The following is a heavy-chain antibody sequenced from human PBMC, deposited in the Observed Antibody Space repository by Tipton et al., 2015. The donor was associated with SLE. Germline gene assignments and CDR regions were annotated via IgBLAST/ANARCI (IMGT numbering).Heavy chain of an antibody. CDR2: IYTSGST. D-gene: IGHD3-22*01. V-gene: IGHV4-61*02. J-gene: IGHJ4*02. CDR3: ARGGLVVGVSYFDY. Sequence: TLSLTCVVSGYSISSGYYWGWIRQPAGKGLEWIGRIYTSGSTNYNPSLKSRGTISVDTSKNQFSLKLSSVTAADTAVYYCARGGLVVGVSYFDYWGQGTLVTVSS. CDR1: GYSISSGYY.